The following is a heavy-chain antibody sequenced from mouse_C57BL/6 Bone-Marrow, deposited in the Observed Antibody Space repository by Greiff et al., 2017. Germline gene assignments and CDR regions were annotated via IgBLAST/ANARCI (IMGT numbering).Heavy chain of an antibody. Sequence: QVQLQQSGAELARPGASVKLSCKASGYTFTSYGISWVKQRTGQGLEWIGEIYPRRGNTYYNEKFTGEDTLPADKSSSTAYMELRSLTSEDSAVYFCARRTGLYFDYWGQGTTLPVSS. D-gene: IGHD4-1*01. CDR2: IYPRRGNT. CDR1: GYTFTSYG. CDR3: ARRTGLYFDY. J-gene: IGHJ2*01. V-gene: IGHV1-81*01.